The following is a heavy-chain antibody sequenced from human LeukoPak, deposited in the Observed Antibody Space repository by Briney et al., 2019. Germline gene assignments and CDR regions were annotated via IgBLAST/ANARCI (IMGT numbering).Heavy chain of an antibody. Sequence: ASVKVSCKASGYTFTDYYIHWVRQAPGQGLEWMGWINPNSGGTNYAQKFQGRVTMTRDTSISTAYMELSRLRSDDTAVYYCARPKRWLQFYAFDIWGQGTMVTVSS. V-gene: IGHV1-2*02. D-gene: IGHD5-24*01. CDR1: GYTFTDYY. J-gene: IGHJ3*02. CDR3: ARPKRWLQFYAFDI. CDR2: INPNSGGT.